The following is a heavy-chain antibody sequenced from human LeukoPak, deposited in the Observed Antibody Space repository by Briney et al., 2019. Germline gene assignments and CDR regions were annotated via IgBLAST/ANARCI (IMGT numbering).Heavy chain of an antibody. CDR1: GFTFSNYS. D-gene: IGHD2-15*01. J-gene: IGHJ4*02. V-gene: IGHV3-7*01. CDR3: ARDKEYCTGGNCYRGSSIEY. CDR2: INHDGSEK. Sequence: PGGSLRLSCVVSGFTFSNYSMSWVRRAPGKGLEWVANINHDGSEKYCVDSVKGRFTISRDNAKNSLYLQMNILRAEETAVYYCARDKEYCTGGNCYRGSSIEYWGQGTLVTVSS.